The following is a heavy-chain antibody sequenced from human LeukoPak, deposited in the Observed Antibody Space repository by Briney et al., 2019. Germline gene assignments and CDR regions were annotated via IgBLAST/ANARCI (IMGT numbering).Heavy chain of an antibody. CDR1: GGSISSYY. D-gene: IGHD5-18*01. CDR2: IYYSGST. V-gene: IGHV4-59*01. Sequence: SETLSLPCTVSGGSISSYYWSWIRQPPGKGLEWLGYIYYSGSTNYNPSLESRVTISVDTSKNQFSLKLSSVTAADTAVYYCARGGTAMATSWFDPWGQGTLVTVSS. CDR3: ARGGTAMATSWFDP. J-gene: IGHJ5*02.